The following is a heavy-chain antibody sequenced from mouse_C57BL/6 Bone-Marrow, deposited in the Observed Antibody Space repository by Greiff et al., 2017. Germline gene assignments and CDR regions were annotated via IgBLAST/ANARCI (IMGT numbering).Heavy chain of an antibody. J-gene: IGHJ4*01. D-gene: IGHD1-1*01. Sequence: VQLQQSGPVLVKPGASVKMSCKASGYTFTDYYMNWVKQSHGKSLEWIGVINPYNGGTSYNQKFKGKATLTVDKSSSTAYMELNSLTSEDSAVYYCARGIYYYGSNYAMDYWGQGTSVTVSS. CDR1: GYTFTDYY. V-gene: IGHV1-19*01. CDR2: INPYNGGT. CDR3: ARGIYYYGSNYAMDY.